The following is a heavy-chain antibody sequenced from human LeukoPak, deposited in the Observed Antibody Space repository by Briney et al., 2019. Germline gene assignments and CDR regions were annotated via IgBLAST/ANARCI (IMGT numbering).Heavy chain of an antibody. D-gene: IGHD5-24*01. CDR3: ARALFEMATITRYYYMDV. V-gene: IGHV6-1*01. Sequence: SQTLSLTCAISGDSVSNNIAAWNWIRQSPSRALECLGKTYYRSKWYNDYEVSVKSRITINPDTSKNQFSLQLNSVTPEDTAVDYCARALFEMATITRYYYMDVWGKGTTVTVSS. CDR1: GDSVSNNIAA. CDR2: TYYRSKWYN. J-gene: IGHJ6*03.